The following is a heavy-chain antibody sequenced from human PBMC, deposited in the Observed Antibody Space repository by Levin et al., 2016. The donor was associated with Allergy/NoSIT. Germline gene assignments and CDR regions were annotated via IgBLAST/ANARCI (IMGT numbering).Heavy chain of an antibody. CDR3: ARARYYYDSSGYYGNYYYGMDV. V-gene: IGHV1-8*02. CDR2: MNPNSGNT. J-gene: IGHJ6*02. D-gene: IGHD3-22*01. Sequence: ASVKVSCKASGYTFTSYYMHWVRQATGQGLEWMGWMNPNSGNTGYAQKFQGRVTMTRNTSISTAYMELSSLRSEDTAVYYCARARYYYDSSGYYGNYYYGMDVWGQGTTVTVSS. CDR1: GYTFTSYY.